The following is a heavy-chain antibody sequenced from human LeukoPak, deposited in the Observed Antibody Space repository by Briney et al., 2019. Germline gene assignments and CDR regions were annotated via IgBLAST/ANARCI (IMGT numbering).Heavy chain of an antibody. Sequence: PSETLSLTCTVSGGSISSYYWSWIRQPLGKGLEWSGDIYYSGSTNYNPSLKSRVTISVDTSKNQFSLRLSSVTAADTAVYYSARLASGSYGPLTPFDYWGQGTLVTVSS. J-gene: IGHJ4*02. V-gene: IGHV4-59*08. CDR2: IYYSGST. CDR1: GGSISSYY. D-gene: IGHD1-26*01. CDR3: ARLASGSYGPLTPFDY.